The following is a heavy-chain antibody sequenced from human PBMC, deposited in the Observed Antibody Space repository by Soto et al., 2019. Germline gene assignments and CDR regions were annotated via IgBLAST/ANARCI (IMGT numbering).Heavy chain of an antibody. Sequence: QVQLVESGGGVVQPGRSLRLSCAASGFTFSSYAMHWVRQAPGKGLEWVAVISYDGSNKYYADSVKGRFTISRDNSKNTLYLQMNSLRAEDTAVYYCARGGPYIVLVPAAPNWFDPWGQGTLVTVSS. J-gene: IGHJ5*02. CDR1: GFTFSSYA. D-gene: IGHD2-2*01. CDR2: ISYDGSNK. CDR3: ARGGPYIVLVPAAPNWFDP. V-gene: IGHV3-30-3*01.